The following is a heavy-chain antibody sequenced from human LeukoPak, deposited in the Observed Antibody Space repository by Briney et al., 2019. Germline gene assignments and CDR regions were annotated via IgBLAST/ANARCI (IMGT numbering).Heavy chain of an antibody. V-gene: IGHV4-59*01. CDR3: VRGPYGASISKWFDP. J-gene: IGHJ5*02. CDR1: RGSISGYS. Sequence: SETLSLTCTVSRGSISGYSWSWIRQSPGGGLDWIGYIYYSGDTAYNPSLRSRVTLSVDTSKNQFSLQLRSVTTADTAVYYCVRGPYGASISKWFDPWGQGTQVIVPP. CDR2: IYYSGDT. D-gene: IGHD4/OR15-4a*01.